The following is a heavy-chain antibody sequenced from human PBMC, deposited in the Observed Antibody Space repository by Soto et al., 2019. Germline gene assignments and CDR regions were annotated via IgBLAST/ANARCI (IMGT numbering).Heavy chain of an antibody. J-gene: IGHJ6*02. CDR1: GCSISSSNW. CDR3: ARALPPTNYYGMDV. Sequence: QVQLQESGPGLVKPSGTLSLTCAVSGCSISSSNWWNWVRQPPGKGLEWIGEIYHSGSTNYNPSLKSRATISLDKYKHQFSLKLSSVTAADTAVYYCARALPPTNYYGMDVWGQGTTVTVSS. V-gene: IGHV4-4*02. CDR2: IYHSGST.